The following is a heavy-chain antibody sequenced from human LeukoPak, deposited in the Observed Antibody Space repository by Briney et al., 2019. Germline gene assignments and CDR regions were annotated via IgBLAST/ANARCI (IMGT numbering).Heavy chain of an antibody. V-gene: IGHV3-23*01. D-gene: IGHD4-17*01. CDR1: GFTFSNYA. CDR2: ISGSGGST. J-gene: IGHJ6*03. CDR3: AKRRHDYGDYYYMDV. Sequence: GGSLRLSCAASGFTFSNYAMNWVPQAPGKGLEWVSTISGSGGSTYYADSVKGRFTISRVNSKNTLYLQMNSLRADDTAVYYCAKRRHDYGDYYYMDVWGKGTTVTVSS.